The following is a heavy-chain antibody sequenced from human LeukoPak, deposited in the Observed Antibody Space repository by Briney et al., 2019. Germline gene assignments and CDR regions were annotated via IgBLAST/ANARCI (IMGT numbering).Heavy chain of an antibody. Sequence: PSETLSLTCAVYGESFSGYYWSWIRQPPGKGLEWIGEINHSGSTNYNPSLKSRVTISVDTSKNQFSLKLSSVTAADTAVYYCARGKRWFGELSSWYNWFDPWGQGTLVTVSS. V-gene: IGHV4-34*01. D-gene: IGHD3-10*01. CDR3: ARGKRWFGELSSWYNWFDP. CDR1: GESFSGYY. CDR2: INHSGST. J-gene: IGHJ5*02.